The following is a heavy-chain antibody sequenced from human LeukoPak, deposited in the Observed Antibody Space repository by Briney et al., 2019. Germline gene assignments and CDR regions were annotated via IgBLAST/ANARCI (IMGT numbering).Heavy chain of an antibody. CDR3: AKDGPSGGSSIYYFDY. J-gene: IGHJ4*02. CDR1: GFTFSSYA. V-gene: IGHV3-23*01. Sequence: GGSLRLSCAASGFTFSSYAMSWVRQAPGKGLEWVSAISGSGGSTYYADSVKGGFTISRDNSKNTLYLQMNSLRAEDTAVYYCAKDGPSGGSSIYYFDYWGQGTLVTVSS. CDR2: ISGSGGST. D-gene: IGHD2-15*01.